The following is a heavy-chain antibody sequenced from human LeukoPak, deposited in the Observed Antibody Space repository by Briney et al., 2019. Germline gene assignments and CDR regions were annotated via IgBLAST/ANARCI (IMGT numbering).Heavy chain of an antibody. CDR1: GYTFTSYG. D-gene: IGHD6-13*01. Sequence: ASVKVSCKASGYTFTSYGISWVRQAPGQGLEWMGWISAYNGNTNYAQKLQGRVTMTTDTSTSTAYMELRSLRSDDTAVYYCARVPRIAAATPPYFQHWGQGTLVTVSS. CDR2: ISAYNGNT. J-gene: IGHJ1*01. CDR3: ARVPRIAAATPPYFQH. V-gene: IGHV1-18*01.